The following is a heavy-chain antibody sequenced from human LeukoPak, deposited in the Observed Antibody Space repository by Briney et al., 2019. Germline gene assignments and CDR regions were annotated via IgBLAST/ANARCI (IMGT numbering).Heavy chain of an antibody. Sequence: SETLSLTCTVSGGSISSYYWSWIRQPPGKGLEWIGYIYYSGSTNYNPSLKSRVTISVDTSKNQFSLKLSSVTAADTAVYYCARGAVIAARQAFDYWGQGTLVTVSS. V-gene: IGHV4-59*01. D-gene: IGHD6-6*01. CDR1: GGSISSYY. J-gene: IGHJ4*02. CDR2: IYYSGST. CDR3: ARGAVIAARQAFDY.